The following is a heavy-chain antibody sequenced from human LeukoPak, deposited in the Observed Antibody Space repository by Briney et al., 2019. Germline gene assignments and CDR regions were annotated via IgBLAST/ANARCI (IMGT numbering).Heavy chain of an antibody. CDR3: ARAIVVVVAASNWFHP. Sequence: RPSETLSLTCAVYGGSFSGYYWSWIRQPPGKGLEWIGEINHSGSTNYNPSLKSRVTISVDTSKNQFSLKLSSVTAADTAVYYCARAIVVVVAASNWFHPWGQGTLVTVSS. CDR1: GGSFSGYY. D-gene: IGHD2-15*01. J-gene: IGHJ5*02. V-gene: IGHV4-34*01. CDR2: INHSGST.